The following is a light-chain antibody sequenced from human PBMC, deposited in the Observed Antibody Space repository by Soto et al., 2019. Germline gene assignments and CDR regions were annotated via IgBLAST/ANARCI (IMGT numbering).Light chain of an antibody. CDR3: CSYTSSSTFV. CDR2: EVS. J-gene: IGLJ1*01. CDR1: SSDVGSYNR. V-gene: IGLV2-18*02. Sequence: QSALTQPPSVSGSPRQSVTISCTGTSSDVGSYNRVSWYQQPPGTAPKLMIYEVSNRPSGVPDRFSGSKSGSTASLTISGLQAEDEADYYCCSYTSSSTFVFGTGTKLTVL.